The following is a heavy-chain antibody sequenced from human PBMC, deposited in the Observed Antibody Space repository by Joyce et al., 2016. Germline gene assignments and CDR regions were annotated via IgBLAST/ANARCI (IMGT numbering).Heavy chain of an antibody. CDR1: GDTFSKYA. CDR3: ARERYFGSGSSNYDY. D-gene: IGHD3-10*01. CDR2: IIPIFATPEA. V-gene: IGHV1-69*06. Sequence: QVQLVQSGAEVREPGSSVTVSCKASGDTFSKYAIGWVGQAPGQGLGLMGGIIPIFATPEANYAQKFQCRVTITADKSTSTAYMELSGLRSEDTALYFCARERYFGSGSSNYDYWGQGTLVTVSS. J-gene: IGHJ4*02.